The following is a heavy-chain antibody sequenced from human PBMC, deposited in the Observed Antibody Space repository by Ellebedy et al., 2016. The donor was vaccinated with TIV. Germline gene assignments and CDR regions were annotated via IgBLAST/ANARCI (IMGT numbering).Heavy chain of an antibody. CDR3: ARTSAGVASVSSWLDP. CDR2: IHYTGST. D-gene: IGHD6-13*01. CDR1: GGSLNNFY. Sequence: MPSETLSLTCVVSGGSLNNFYGGWIRQSPEKGLEWIGHIHYTGSTYYNPSLRSRVTISIDASKKQFSLQVNSVTAADTAVYSCARTSAGVASVSSWLDPWGQGTLVTVSS. J-gene: IGHJ5*02. V-gene: IGHV4-59*01.